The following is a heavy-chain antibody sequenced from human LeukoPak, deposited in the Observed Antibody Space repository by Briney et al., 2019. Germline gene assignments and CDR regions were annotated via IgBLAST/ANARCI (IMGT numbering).Heavy chain of an antibody. CDR3: ARATNYDTAELFDY. V-gene: IGHV4-39*07. J-gene: IGHJ4*02. Sequence: SETLSLTCTVSGGSISSSSYYWGWIRQPPGKGLEWIGSIYYSGSTYYNPSLKSRVTISVDTSKNQFSLKLSSVTAADTAVYYCARATNYDTAELFDYWGQGTLVTVSS. CDR2: IYYSGST. D-gene: IGHD3-9*01. CDR1: GGSISSSSYY.